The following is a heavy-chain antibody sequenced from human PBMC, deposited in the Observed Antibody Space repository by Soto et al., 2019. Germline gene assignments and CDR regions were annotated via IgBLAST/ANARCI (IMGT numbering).Heavy chain of an antibody. CDR3: ARVPYNWFDP. CDR1: GGSVSSGGYY. Sequence: PSETPSLTCTVSGGSVSSGGYYWSWIRQHPGKGLEWIGYIYYSGSTYYNPSLKSRVTISVDTSKNQFSLKLSSVTAADTAVYYCARVPYNWFDPWGQGTLVTVSS. CDR2: IYYSGST. V-gene: IGHV4-31*03. J-gene: IGHJ5*02.